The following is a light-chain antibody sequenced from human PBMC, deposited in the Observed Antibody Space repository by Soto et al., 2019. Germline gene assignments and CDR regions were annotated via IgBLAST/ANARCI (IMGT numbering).Light chain of an antibody. Sequence: EIVLTQSPGTQSLSPGERATLSCRASQSVSSSYLAWYQQKPGQAPRLLIYGASSRATGIPDRFSGSGSGTDFTLTISRLEPEDFAVYYCQQYGSSPRTFGKGTRLEI. CDR2: GAS. CDR3: QQYGSSPRT. J-gene: IGKJ5*01. CDR1: QSVSSSY. V-gene: IGKV3-20*01.